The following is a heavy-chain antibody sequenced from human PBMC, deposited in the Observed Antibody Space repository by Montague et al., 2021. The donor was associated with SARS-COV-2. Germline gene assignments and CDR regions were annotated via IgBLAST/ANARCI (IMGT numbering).Heavy chain of an antibody. Sequence: SETRSLTCTVSGGSISSSSYYWGWIRQPPGKGLEWIGSIYYSGSTYYNPSLKSRVTISVDTSKNQFSLKLSSVIAADTAVYYCASPTYYYDSSGSDAFDIWGQGTMVTVSS. CDR3: ASPTYYYDSSGSDAFDI. D-gene: IGHD3-22*01. J-gene: IGHJ3*02. V-gene: IGHV4-39*01. CDR1: GGSISSSSYY. CDR2: IYYSGST.